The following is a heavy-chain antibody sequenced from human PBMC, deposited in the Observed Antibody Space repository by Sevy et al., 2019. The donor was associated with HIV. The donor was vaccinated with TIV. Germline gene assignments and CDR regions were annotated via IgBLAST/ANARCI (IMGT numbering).Heavy chain of an antibody. D-gene: IGHD2-8*01. CDR3: AREWCTKRHDY. Sequence: GGSLRLSCAASGFTFSKYSMSWIRQTPGKGLEWVSTFSFGCGKINYADSVKGRFTISRDDSRNTFYLQMNSLRADDTARYYCAREWCTKRHDYWGQGTVVTVSS. V-gene: IGHV3-23*01. CDR2: FSFGCGKI. J-gene: IGHJ4*02. CDR1: GFTFSKYS.